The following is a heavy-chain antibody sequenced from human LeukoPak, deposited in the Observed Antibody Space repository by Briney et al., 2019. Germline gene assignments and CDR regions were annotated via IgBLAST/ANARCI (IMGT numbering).Heavy chain of an antibody. D-gene: IGHD1-26*01. CDR2: IYTSGST. J-gene: IGHJ5*02. CDR3: ARGGSYHNWFDP. CDR1: GGSISSYY. V-gene: IGHV4-4*07. Sequence: PSETLSLTCTVSGGSISSYYWSWIRRPAGKGLEWIGRIYTSGSTNYNPSLKSRVTMSVDTSKNQFSLKLTSVTAADTAVYYCARGGSYHNWFDPWGQGTLVTVSS.